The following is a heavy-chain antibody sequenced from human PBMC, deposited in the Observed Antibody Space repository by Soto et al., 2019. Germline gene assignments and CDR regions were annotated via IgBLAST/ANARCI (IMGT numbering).Heavy chain of an antibody. CDR1: GGTFSCYA. CDR2: IIPIFGTA. D-gene: IGHD6-13*01. J-gene: IGHJ6*02. CDR3: ARAYNSSSTSVRWGMDV. Sequence: QVQLVQSGAEVKKPGSSVKVSCKASGGTFSCYAISWVRQAPGQGLEWMGGIIPIFGTANYAQKFQGRVTITADKSTSTAYMELSSLRSEDTAVYYCARAYNSSSTSVRWGMDVWGQGTTVTVSS. V-gene: IGHV1-69*06.